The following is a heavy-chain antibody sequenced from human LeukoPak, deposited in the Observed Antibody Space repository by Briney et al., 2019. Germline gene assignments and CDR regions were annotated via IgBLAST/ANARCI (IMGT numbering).Heavy chain of an antibody. CDR2: INPNSGGT. D-gene: IGHD6-6*01. V-gene: IGHV1-2*02. CDR1: GYTFTGYY. J-gene: IGHJ4*02. Sequence: GASVKVSCKASGYTFTGYYMHWVRQAPGQGLEWMGWINPNSGGTNYAQKFQGRVTMTRDTSISTAYMELSRLRSDDTAVYYCARENEYSSSSVDYWGQGTLVTVSS. CDR3: ARENEYSSSSVDY.